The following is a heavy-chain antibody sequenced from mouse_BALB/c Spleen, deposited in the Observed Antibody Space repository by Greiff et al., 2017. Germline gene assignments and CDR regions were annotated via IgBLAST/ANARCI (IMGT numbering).Heavy chain of an antibody. CDR3: VRDHDYAMDY. V-gene: IGHV2-9-2*01. CDR2: IWTGGGT. Sequence: VKLQESGPGLVAPSQSLSITCTVSGFSLTSYDISWIRQPPGKGLEWLGVIWTGGGTNYNSAFMSRLSISKDNSKSQVFLKMNSLQTDDTAIYYCVRDHDYAMDYWGQGTSVTVSS. CDR1: GFSLTSYD. J-gene: IGHJ4*01.